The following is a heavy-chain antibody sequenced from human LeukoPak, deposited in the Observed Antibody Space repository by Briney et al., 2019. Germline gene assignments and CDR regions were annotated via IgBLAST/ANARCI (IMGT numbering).Heavy chain of an antibody. D-gene: IGHD6-13*01. CDR1: GFSLSTSGVG. J-gene: IGHJ4*02. V-gene: IGHV2-5*01. CDR3: AHRGVSSSHYYFDY. Sequence: SGPTLVNPTQPLTLTCTFSGFSLSTSGVGVGWIRQPPGKALEWLALIYWNDDKRYSPSLKNRLTITKDTSKNQVVLTVTNMDPVDTATYYCAHRGVSSSHYYFDYWGQGTLVTVSS. CDR2: IYWNDDK.